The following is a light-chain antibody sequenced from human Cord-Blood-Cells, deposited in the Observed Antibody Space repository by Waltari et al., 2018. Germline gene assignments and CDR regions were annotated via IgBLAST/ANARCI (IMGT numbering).Light chain of an antibody. Sequence: QSALTQPRSVSGSPGQSVTISCTGTSSDVGGYNYVSWYQQHPGTAPKLMIYDVSKRPSVVPDRFSGSKSGNTASLTISGLQAEDEADYYCCSYAGSFVVFGGGTKLTVL. V-gene: IGLV2-11*01. CDR2: DVS. CDR3: CSYAGSFVV. J-gene: IGLJ2*01. CDR1: SSDVGGYNY.